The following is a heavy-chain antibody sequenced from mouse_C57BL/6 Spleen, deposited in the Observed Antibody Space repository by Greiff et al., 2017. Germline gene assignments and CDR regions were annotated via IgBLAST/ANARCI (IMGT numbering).Heavy chain of an antibody. CDR1: GYSFTDYN. Sequence: VQLQQSGPELVKPGASVKISCKASGYSFTDYNMHWVKQSNGKSLEWIGVINPNYGTTSYNQKFKGKATLTVDQSSSTAYMQLNSLTSEDSAVYDCARRDCGSDWYFDVWGTGTTVTFSS. D-gene: IGHD1-1*01. CDR3: ARRDCGSDWYFDV. V-gene: IGHV1-39*01. J-gene: IGHJ1*03. CDR2: INPNYGTT.